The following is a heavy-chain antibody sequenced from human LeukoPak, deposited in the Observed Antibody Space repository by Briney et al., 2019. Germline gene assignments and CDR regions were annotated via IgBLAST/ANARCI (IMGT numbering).Heavy chain of an antibody. CDR3: AREGRGIFGVVRVFNYYYYMDV. Sequence: PSETLSLTCTVSGGSISSYYWSWIRQPAGKGLEWIGRIYTSGSTNYNPSLKSRVTMSVDTSKNQFSLKLSSVTAADTAVYYCAREGRGIFGVVRVFNYYYYMDVWGKGTTVTVSS. J-gene: IGHJ6*03. D-gene: IGHD3-3*01. V-gene: IGHV4-4*07. CDR1: GGSISSYY. CDR2: IYTSGST.